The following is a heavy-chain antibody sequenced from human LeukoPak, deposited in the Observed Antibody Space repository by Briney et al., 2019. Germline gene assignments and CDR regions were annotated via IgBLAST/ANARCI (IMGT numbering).Heavy chain of an antibody. CDR3: ARVRGIAAAVTTNYYYYGMDV. CDR2: FYYTGST. J-gene: IGHJ6*02. V-gene: IGHV4-59*01. D-gene: IGHD6-13*01. Sequence: SETLSLTCTVSGGSISSYYWSWIRQPPGKGLEWIGYFYYTGSTNYNPSLKSRVTISVDTSKNQFSLKLSSVTAADTAVYYCARVRGIAAAVTTNYYYYGMDVWGQGITVTVSS. CDR1: GGSISSYY.